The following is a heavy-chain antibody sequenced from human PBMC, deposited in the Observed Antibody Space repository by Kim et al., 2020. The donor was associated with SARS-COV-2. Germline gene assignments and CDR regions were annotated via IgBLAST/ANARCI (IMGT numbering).Heavy chain of an antibody. Sequence: GGSLRLSCAASGFTFSSYNMNWVRQAPGKGLEWVSSISSRSSYIYYADSVKGRFTISRDNAKNSLYLQMNSLRAEDTAVYYCARIIFGSPPFVDFWGQGTLVTVSS. V-gene: IGHV3-21*01. CDR3: ARIIFGSPPFVDF. D-gene: IGHD2-21*01. CDR2: ISSRSSYI. J-gene: IGHJ4*02. CDR1: GFTFSSYN.